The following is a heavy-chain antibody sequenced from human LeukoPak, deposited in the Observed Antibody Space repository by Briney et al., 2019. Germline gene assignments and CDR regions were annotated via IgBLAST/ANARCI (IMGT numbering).Heavy chain of an antibody. CDR1: GFIFSNYS. CDR3: ARPSRSTGPAY. D-gene: IGHD2-2*01. J-gene: IGHJ4*02. Sequence: PGGSLRLSCAASGFIFSNYSMNWVRQAPGKGLEWVLWISSTSNTIYYADSVKGRFTISRDNAKNSLDLQMNSLRDEDTAVYYCARPSRSTGPAYWGQGTLVTVSS. CDR2: ISSTSNTI. V-gene: IGHV3-48*02.